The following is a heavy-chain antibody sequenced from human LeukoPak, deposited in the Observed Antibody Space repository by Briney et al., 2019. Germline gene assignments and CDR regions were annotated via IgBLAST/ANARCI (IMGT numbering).Heavy chain of an antibody. CDR2: ISGSGGST. V-gene: IGHV3-23*01. J-gene: IGHJ6*04. CDR1: RFTFSSYV. Sequence: GGSLRLSCAASRFTFSSYVMSWVSQAPGKGLEWVSGISGSGGSTYYADSVKGRFTISRDNSKNTLYLQMNSLRAEDTAVYYCAKDSTVTSLYYYYGMDVWGKGTTVTVSS. D-gene: IGHD4-17*01. CDR3: AKDSTVTSLYYYYGMDV.